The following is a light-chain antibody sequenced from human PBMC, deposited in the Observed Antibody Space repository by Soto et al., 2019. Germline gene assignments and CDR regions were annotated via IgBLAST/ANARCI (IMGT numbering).Light chain of an antibody. CDR3: QQYDNLSGT. V-gene: IGKV3-20*01. J-gene: IGKJ1*01. Sequence: EIVLTQSPGTLSLSPGERATLSCRASQSVSSSYLAWYQQKPGQPPRLLLYSASSRATGIPDRFSGSGSGTDFTLTISRLEAEDFAVYYCQQYDNLSGTFGQGTKVEIK. CDR1: QSVSSSY. CDR2: SAS.